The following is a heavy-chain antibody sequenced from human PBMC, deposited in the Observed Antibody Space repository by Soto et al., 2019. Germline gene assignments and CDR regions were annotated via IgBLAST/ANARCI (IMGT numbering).Heavy chain of an antibody. J-gene: IGHJ3*02. CDR3: ARDAAVWSGYSRDAFDI. CDR2: IYYSGST. CDR1: GGSISSGGYY. D-gene: IGHD3-3*01. Sequence: PSETLSLTCTVSGGSISSGGYYWSWIRQHPGKGLEWIGYIYYSGSTYYNPSLKSRVTISVDTSKNQFSLKLSSVTAADTAVYYCARDAAVWSGYSRDAFDIWGQGTMVTVSS. V-gene: IGHV4-31*03.